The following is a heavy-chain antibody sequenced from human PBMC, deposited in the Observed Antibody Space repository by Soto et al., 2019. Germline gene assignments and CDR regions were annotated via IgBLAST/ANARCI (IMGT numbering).Heavy chain of an antibody. D-gene: IGHD1-26*01. CDR3: ARDHDRGGSYP. CDR1: GGTFSSYA. J-gene: IGHJ5*02. CDR2: IIPIFGTA. Sequence: QVQLVQSGAEVKKPGSSVKVSCKASGGTFSSYAISWVRQAPGQGLEWMGGIIPIFGTANYAQKFQGRVTITADEATSTANMELSSLRSEDTAVYSCARDHDRGGSYPWGQGTLVTVSS. V-gene: IGHV1-69*12.